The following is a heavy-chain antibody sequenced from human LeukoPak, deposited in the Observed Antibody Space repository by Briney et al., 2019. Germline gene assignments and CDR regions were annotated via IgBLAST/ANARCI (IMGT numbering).Heavy chain of an antibody. V-gene: IGHV3-23*01. J-gene: IGHJ4*02. CDR2: INGGDYST. CDR1: GFTFSTSA. D-gene: IGHD2-21*02. Sequence: GGSLRLSCAASGFTFSTSAMSWVRQAPGKGLQWLSSINGGDYSTYYADSVKGRFTISRDNAKNSLYLQMNSLRDEDTAVYYCARGALAYCGGDCSLNNYFDYWGQGTLVTVSS. CDR3: ARGALAYCGGDCSLNNYFDY.